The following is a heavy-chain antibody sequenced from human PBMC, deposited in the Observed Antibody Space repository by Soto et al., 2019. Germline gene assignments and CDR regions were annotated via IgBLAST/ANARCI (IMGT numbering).Heavy chain of an antibody. J-gene: IGHJ3*01. CDR2: ITGNGGST. CDR1: GFTFSNYV. CDR3: ATSTGSSGWYLDV. D-gene: IGHD6-19*01. Sequence: EVQLVESGGGLVQPGGSLRLSCAASGFTFSNYVMHWVRQAPGKGLEYVLAITGNGGSTFHADSVRGRFTISRDNSRNTLFLQMCSLIVEDMGVYYCATSTGSSGWYLDVWGQGTMVTVSS. V-gene: IGHV3-64*07.